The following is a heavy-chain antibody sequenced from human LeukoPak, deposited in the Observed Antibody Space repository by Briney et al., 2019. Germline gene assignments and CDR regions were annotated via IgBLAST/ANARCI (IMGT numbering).Heavy chain of an antibody. J-gene: IGHJ6*03. D-gene: IGHD3-10*01. CDR2: IIPIFGTA. CDR1: GGTFSSYA. V-gene: IGHV1-69*05. Sequence: SVKVSRKASGGTFSSYAISWVRQAPGQGLEWMGGIIPIFGTANYAQKFQGRVTITTDESTSTAYMELSSLRSEDTAVYYCARDGYYGSGSDNNYYYYYYMDVWGKGTTVTVSS. CDR3: ARDGYYGSGSDNNYYYYYYMDV.